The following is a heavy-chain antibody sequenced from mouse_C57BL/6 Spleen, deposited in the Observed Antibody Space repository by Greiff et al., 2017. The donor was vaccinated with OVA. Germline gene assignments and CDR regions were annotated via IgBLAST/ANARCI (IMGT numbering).Heavy chain of an antibody. D-gene: IGHD2-2*01. J-gene: IGHJ4*01. V-gene: IGHV1-53*01. Sequence: QVQLKQPGTELVKPGASVKLSCKASGYTFTSYWMHWVKQRPGQGLEWIGNINPSNGGTNYNEKFKSKATLTVDKSSSTAYMELRSLTSEDSAVYYCTRSLYGYDYAMDYWGQGTSVTVSS. CDR2: INPSNGGT. CDR3: TRSLYGYDYAMDY. CDR1: GYTFTSYW.